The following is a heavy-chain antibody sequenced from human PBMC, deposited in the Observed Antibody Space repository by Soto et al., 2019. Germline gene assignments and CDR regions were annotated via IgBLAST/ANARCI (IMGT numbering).Heavy chain of an antibody. Sequence: EVQLVESGGGLVQPGGSLRLSCAASGLSFNIYWMHWVRQVPGKGLVWLARINSDGSHTIYVDSVKGRFTISRDNAKSTVSLQMDRLSDQDTGLYYCVGGMAGLAVWGPGTTVTVSS. J-gene: IGHJ6*02. CDR3: VGGMAGLAV. CDR1: GLSFNIYW. V-gene: IGHV3-74*01. CDR2: INSDGSHT.